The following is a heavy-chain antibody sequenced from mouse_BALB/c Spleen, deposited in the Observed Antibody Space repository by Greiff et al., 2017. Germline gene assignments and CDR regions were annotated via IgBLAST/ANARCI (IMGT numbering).Heavy chain of an antibody. J-gene: IGHJ3*01. Sequence: EVKLMESGGGLVQPGGSLRLSCATSGFTFTDYYMSWVRQPPGKALEWLGFIRNKANGYTTEYSASVKGRFTISRYNSQSILYLQMNTLRAEDSATYYCARDMGGRAWFAYWGQGTLVTVSA. CDR2: IRNKANGYTT. V-gene: IGHV7-3*02. CDR3: ARDMGGRAWFAY. CDR1: GFTFTDYY. D-gene: IGHD1-1*01.